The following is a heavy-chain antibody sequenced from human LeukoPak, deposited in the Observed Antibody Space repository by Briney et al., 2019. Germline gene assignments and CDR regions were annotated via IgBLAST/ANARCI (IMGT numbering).Heavy chain of an antibody. J-gene: IGHJ4*02. Sequence: ASVKVSCKASGYTFTSYYMHWVRQAPGQGLEWMGIINPSGGSTSYAQKFQGRVTVTRDTSTSTVYMELSSLRSEDTAVYYCARDRRYYDSSGYPDYWGQGTLVTVSS. CDR3: ARDRRYYDSSGYPDY. V-gene: IGHV1-46*01. CDR2: INPSGGST. D-gene: IGHD3-22*01. CDR1: GYTFTSYY.